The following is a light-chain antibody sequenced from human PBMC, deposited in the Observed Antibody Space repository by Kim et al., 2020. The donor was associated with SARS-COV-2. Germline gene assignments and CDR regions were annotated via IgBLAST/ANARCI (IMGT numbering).Light chain of an antibody. Sequence: SYELTQPPSVSVAPGKTARITCGGNNIGSKSVHWYQQKPGQAPVLVIYYDSDRPSGIPERFSGSNSGNTATLTISGVEAGGEADYYCQVWDSRSDHVVFG. V-gene: IGLV3-21*04. CDR2: YDS. CDR3: QVWDSRSDHVV. CDR1: NIGSKS. J-gene: IGLJ2*01.